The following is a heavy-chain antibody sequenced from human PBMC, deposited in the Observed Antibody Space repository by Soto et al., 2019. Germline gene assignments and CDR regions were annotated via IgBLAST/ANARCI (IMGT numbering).Heavy chain of an antibody. D-gene: IGHD3-3*01. CDR2: IWSDGNNR. J-gene: IGHJ4*02. CDR1: GFTLSHFG. V-gene: IGHV3-33*01. Sequence: GGSLRLSCTASGFTLSHFGIHWVRQAPGKGLEWLAVIWSDGNNRYADPVKGRFTISRDSPKNTVYLQLNSLRVEDTAVYYCARDPPDGRSGFFAFDYWGQGTLVTVSS. CDR3: ARDPPDGRSGFFAFDY.